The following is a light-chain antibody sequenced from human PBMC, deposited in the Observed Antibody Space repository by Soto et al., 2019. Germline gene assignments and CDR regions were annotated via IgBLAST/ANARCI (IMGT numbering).Light chain of an antibody. Sequence: QSVLTQPPSVSGAPGQRVTIYCTGSSSNIGAGYDIHWYQQLPATAPKLLISGNSNRPSGVPDRFSGSKSDTSASLAITGLQAEDEADYYCQSYDSSLSGVVFGVGTKLTVL. J-gene: IGLJ2*01. CDR2: GNS. CDR3: QSYDSSLSGVV. V-gene: IGLV1-40*01. CDR1: SSNIGAGYD.